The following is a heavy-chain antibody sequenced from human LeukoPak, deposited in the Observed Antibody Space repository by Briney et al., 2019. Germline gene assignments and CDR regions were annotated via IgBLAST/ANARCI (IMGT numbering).Heavy chain of an antibody. J-gene: IGHJ6*02. Sequence: GGSLRHYCAASGITVSVNYMSWVRQAPGKGLHCVSVIYSGENTYYADSVKGRFTISRDNSKNTLYLQMNSLRAEDTAVYYCARAPPTVTKHGMDVWGQGTTVTVS. V-gene: IGHV3-53*01. D-gene: IGHD4-17*01. CDR2: IYSGENT. CDR1: GITVSVNY. CDR3: ARAPPTVTKHGMDV.